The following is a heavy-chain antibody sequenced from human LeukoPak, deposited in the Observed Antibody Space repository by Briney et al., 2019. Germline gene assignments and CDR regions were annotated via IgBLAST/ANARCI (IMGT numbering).Heavy chain of an antibody. CDR3: AAALTTVVTPDAFDI. CDR2: IVVGSGNT. V-gene: IGHV1-58*02. CDR1: GFTFTSSA. Sequence: SAKVSCKASGFTFTSSAMQWVRQARGQRLEWIGWIVVGSGNTNYAQKFQERVTITRDMSTSTAYMELSSLRSEDTAVYYCAAALTTVVTPDAFDIWGQGTMVTVSS. D-gene: IGHD4-23*01. J-gene: IGHJ3*02.